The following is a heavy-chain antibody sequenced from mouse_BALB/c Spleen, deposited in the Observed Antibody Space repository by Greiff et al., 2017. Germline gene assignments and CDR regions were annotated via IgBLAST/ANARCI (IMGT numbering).Heavy chain of an antibody. CDR3: ARAYYGSSFDY. V-gene: IGHV7-3*02. CDR1: GFTFTDYY. J-gene: IGHJ2*01. CDR2: IRNKANGYTT. Sequence: DVKLVESGGGLVQPGGSLRLSCATSGFTFTDYYMSWVRQPPGKALEWLGFIRNKANGYTTEYSASVKGRFTISRDNSQSILYLQMNTLRAEDSATYYCARAYYGSSFDYWGQGTTLTVSS. D-gene: IGHD1-1*01.